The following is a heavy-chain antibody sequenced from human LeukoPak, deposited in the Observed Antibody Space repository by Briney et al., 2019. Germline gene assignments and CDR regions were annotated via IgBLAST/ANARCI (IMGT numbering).Heavy chain of an antibody. J-gene: IGHJ3*02. V-gene: IGHV3-21*01. CDR2: ISSSSSYI. D-gene: IGHD6-25*01. CDR1: GFTFSSYA. CDR3: ATPEGQRAFDI. Sequence: GGSLRLSCAASGFTFSSYAMSWVRQAPGKGLEWVSSISSSSSYIYYADSVKGRFTISRDNAKNSLYLQMNSLRAEDTAVYYCATPEGQRAFDIWGQGTMVTVSS.